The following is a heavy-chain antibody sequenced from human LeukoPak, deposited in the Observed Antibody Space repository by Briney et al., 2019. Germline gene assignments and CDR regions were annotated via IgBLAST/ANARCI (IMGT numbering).Heavy chain of an antibody. Sequence: GGSLRLSCAASGFSFSRYAMRWVRQAPGKGLERVSAISGSGGSTYNADSVKGRFTISRDNSKNALYLQMNSLRAEDTALYYCAKDSGQSYYYGSGIFDFWGQGTLVTVSS. D-gene: IGHD3-10*01. CDR1: GFSFSRYA. CDR2: ISGSGGST. CDR3: AKDSGQSYYYGSGIFDF. J-gene: IGHJ4*02. V-gene: IGHV3-23*01.